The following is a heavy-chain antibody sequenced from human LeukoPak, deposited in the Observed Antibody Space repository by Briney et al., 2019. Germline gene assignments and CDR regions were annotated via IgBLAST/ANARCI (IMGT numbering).Heavy chain of an antibody. Sequence: SETLSLTCTVSGGSISSSSYYWGWIRQPPGKGLEWIGSIYHSGSTYYNPSLKSRVTISVDTSKNQFSLKLSSVTAADTAVYYCARRFRIAPFDPWGQGTLVTVSS. CDR3: ARRFRIAPFDP. J-gene: IGHJ5*02. V-gene: IGHV4-39*07. D-gene: IGHD6-13*01. CDR2: IYHSGST. CDR1: GGSISSSSYY.